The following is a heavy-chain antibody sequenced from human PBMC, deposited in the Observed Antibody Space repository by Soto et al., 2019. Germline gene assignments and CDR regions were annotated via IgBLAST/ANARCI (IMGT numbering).Heavy chain of an antibody. CDR3: ARGGRITMILGWFDP. CDR1: GGSISSYY. CDR2: IYYSGST. J-gene: IGHJ5*02. V-gene: IGHV4-59*01. Sequence: SETLSLTCTVSGGSISSYYWSWILQPPGKGLEWIGYIYYSGSTNYNPSLKSRVTISVDTSKNQFSLKLSSVTAADTAVYYCARGGRITMILGWFDPWGQGTLVTVSS. D-gene: IGHD3-22*01.